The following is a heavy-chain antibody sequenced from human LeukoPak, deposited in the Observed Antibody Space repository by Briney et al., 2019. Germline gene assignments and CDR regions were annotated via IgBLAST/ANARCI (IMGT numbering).Heavy chain of an antibody. CDR3: ASIRGVIHYYYYYYYMDV. CDR2: IYYNGST. V-gene: IGHV4-59*01. CDR1: GGSISSYY. Sequence: SETLSLTCTVSGGSISSYYWSWIRQPPGKGLEWIGYIYYNGSTNYKSSLKSRVTISVDTSKNQFSLKLSSVTAADTAVYYCASIRGVIHYYYYYYYMDVWGKGTTVTISS. D-gene: IGHD3-10*01. J-gene: IGHJ6*03.